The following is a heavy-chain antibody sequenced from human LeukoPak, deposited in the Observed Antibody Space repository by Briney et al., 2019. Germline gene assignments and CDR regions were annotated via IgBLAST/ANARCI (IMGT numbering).Heavy chain of an antibody. CDR2: ISSSSSYI. J-gene: IGHJ6*02. CDR3: ARDLWSSSYNHYYGMDV. V-gene: IGHV3-21*01. Sequence: GGSLRLSCAASGFTFSSYSMNWVRQAPGKGLEWASSISSSSSYIYYADSVKGRFTISRDSAKNSLYLQMNSLRAEDTAVYYCARDLWSSSYNHYYGMDVWGQGTTVTVSS. D-gene: IGHD6-13*01. CDR1: GFTFSSYS.